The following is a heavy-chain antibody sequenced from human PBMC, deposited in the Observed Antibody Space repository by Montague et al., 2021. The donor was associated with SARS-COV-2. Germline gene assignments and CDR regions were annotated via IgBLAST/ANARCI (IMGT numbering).Heavy chain of an antibody. Sequence: SETLSLTCSVSGSSISSGYYWGWIRQTPGKGLEWIGSRYQNGATYYSPSLKRLVTILLDTSKNQFSLSLTSVTAADTAVYYCARSGVGIFDFSYFDSWGRGSLVIVSS. CDR2: RYQNGAT. D-gene: IGHD3-3*01. CDR1: GSSISSGYY. CDR3: ARSGVGIFDFSYFDS. J-gene: IGHJ4*02. V-gene: IGHV4-38-2*02.